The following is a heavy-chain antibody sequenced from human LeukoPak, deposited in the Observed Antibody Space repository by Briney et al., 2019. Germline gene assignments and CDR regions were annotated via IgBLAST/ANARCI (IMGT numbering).Heavy chain of an antibody. Sequence: PSETLSLTCTVSGGSISSSSYYWGWIRQPPGKGLEWIGYIYYSGSTNYNPSLKSRVTISVDTSKNQFSLKLSSVTAADTAVYYCARVGGTNYYYYGMDVWGQGTTVTVSS. J-gene: IGHJ6*02. CDR3: ARVGGTNYYYYGMDV. CDR1: GGSISSSSYY. CDR2: IYYSGST. V-gene: IGHV4-61*05. D-gene: IGHD1-1*01.